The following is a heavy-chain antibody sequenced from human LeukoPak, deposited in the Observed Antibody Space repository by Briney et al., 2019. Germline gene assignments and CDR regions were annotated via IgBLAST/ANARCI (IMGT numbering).Heavy chain of an antibody. CDR3: AKFAQRYCSGGSCHPFDY. CDR1: GFTFRSYW. CDR2: IKQDGSEK. V-gene: IGHV3-7*01. D-gene: IGHD2-15*01. J-gene: IGHJ4*02. Sequence: GGSLRLSCAASGFTFRSYWMSWVRQAPGQGLEWVANIKQDGSEKYYVDSVKGRFTISRDNAKNSLYLQMNSLRDEDTAVYYCAKFAQRYCSGGSCHPFDYWGQGTLVTVSS.